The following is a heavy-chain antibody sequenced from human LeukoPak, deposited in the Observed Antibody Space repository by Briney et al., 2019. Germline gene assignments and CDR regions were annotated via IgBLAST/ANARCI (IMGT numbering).Heavy chain of an antibody. J-gene: IGHJ4*02. CDR1: GASFSGYH. Sequence: PSETLSLTCAVYGASFSGYHWSWIRQPPGKGLEWIGEIHHSGSTYYNPSLKSRVTLSVDTSKNQFSLRLNSVTAADTALYYCAKHEVAWFVDWGQGTLVTVSS. V-gene: IGHV4-34*01. D-gene: IGHD3-9*01. CDR3: AKHEVAWFVD. CDR2: IHHSGST.